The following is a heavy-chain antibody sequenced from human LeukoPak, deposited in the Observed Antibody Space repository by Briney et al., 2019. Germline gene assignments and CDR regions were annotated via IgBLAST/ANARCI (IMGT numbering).Heavy chain of an antibody. CDR1: GFTFSSYW. CDR2: ISGSGGST. V-gene: IGHV3-23*01. Sequence: GGSLRLSCAASGFTFSSYWMSWVRQAPGKGLEWVSAISGSGGSTYYADSVKGRFTISRDNSKNTLYLQMNSLRAEDTAVYYCAKPLAGSGWYDYWGQGTLVTVSS. CDR3: AKPLAGSGWYDY. J-gene: IGHJ4*02. D-gene: IGHD6-19*01.